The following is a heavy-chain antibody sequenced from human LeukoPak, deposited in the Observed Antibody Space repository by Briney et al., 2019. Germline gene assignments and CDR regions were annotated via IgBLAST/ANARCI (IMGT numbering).Heavy chain of an antibody. CDR1: GYTFTGYY. V-gene: IGHV1-2*02. J-gene: IGHJ4*02. CDR2: IKPNSGGT. CDR3: ARVVGAGDHIDY. D-gene: IGHD1-26*01. Sequence: ASVKVSCKASGYTFTGYYIHWVRQAPGQGLEWMGWIKPNSGGTNYAQKFQGRVTMTRDTSISTAYMELSRLRSDDTAVYYCARVVGAGDHIDYWGQGTLVTVSS.